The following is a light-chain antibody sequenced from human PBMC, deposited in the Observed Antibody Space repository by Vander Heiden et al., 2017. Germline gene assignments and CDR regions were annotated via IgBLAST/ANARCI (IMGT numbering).Light chain of an antibody. J-gene: IGKJ1*01. CDR2: EAS. V-gene: IGKV1-5*03. Sequence: DTQMTQSPSTLSASVGDRVTITCRASQTINTYLTWYQQKPGKAPNLLIYEASILESGVPSRFSGSRSGTEFTLTISSLQPDDFATYYCQQYNSFTWTFGQGTKVEIK. CDR1: QTINTY. CDR3: QQYNSFTWT.